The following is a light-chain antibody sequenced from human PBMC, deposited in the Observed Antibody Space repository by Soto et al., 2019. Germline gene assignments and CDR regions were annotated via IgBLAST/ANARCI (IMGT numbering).Light chain of an antibody. V-gene: IGKV1-5*03. CDR2: KAS. CDR1: QSINNW. Sequence: DIVLTQSPSTLSSSVGDRATITCRASQSINNWLAWYQQKPGKAPKLFIFKASTIGSGIPSRFSGSGSGTEFTLSISSLQPDDFATYYCQQYKNSPRTFGQGTKVEIK. J-gene: IGKJ1*01. CDR3: QQYKNSPRT.